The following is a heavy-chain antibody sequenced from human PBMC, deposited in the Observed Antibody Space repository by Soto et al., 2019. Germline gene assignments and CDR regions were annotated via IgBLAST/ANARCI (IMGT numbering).Heavy chain of an antibody. V-gene: IGHV4-31*03. CDR2: IYYSGST. CDR1: GGSISSGGYY. D-gene: IGHD3-22*01. Sequence: PSETLSLTCTVSGGSISSGGYYWSWIRQHPVKGLECIGYIYYSGSTYYNPSLKSRVTISVDTSKNQFSLKLSSVTAADTAVYYCARGDPYYYDSTPHSPFPWFDPWGQGTLVTVSS. CDR3: ARGDPYYYDSTPHSPFPWFDP. J-gene: IGHJ5*02.